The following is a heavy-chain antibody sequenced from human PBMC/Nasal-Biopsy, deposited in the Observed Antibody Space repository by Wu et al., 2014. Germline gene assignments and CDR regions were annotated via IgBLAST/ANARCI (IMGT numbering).Heavy chain of an antibody. CDR2: ISHDGTRK. CDR3: ARRTDSSGYHFWLDY. Sequence: LRLSCAASGFTFSSHWMQWVRQVPGKGPEWVAVISHDGTRKYYLESVKGRFTMSRDNSRNMFYLEINSLRPEDSAMYYCARRTDSSGYHFWLDYWGQGTLVTVSS. D-gene: IGHD3-22*01. J-gene: IGHJ4*02. V-gene: IGHV3-30*03. CDR1: GFTFSSHW.